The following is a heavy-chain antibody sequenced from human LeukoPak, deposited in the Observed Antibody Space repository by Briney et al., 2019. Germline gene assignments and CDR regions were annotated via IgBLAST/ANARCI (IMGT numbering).Heavy chain of an antibody. V-gene: IGHV4-34*01. J-gene: IGHJ4*02. CDR3: AKDRTFDWLPSDY. D-gene: IGHD3-9*01. CDR1: GGSFSGYY. CDR2: INHSGST. Sequence: SETLSLTCAVYGGSFSGYYWSWIRQPPGKGLEWIGEINHSGSTNYNPSLKSRVTISVDTSKNQFSLKLSSVTAADTAVYYCAKDRTFDWLPSDYWGQGTLVTVSS.